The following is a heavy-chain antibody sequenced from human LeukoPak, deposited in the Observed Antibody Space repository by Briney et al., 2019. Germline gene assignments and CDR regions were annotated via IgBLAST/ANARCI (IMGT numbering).Heavy chain of an antibody. V-gene: IGHV3-23*01. D-gene: IGHD7-27*01. J-gene: IGHJ5*02. CDR1: GFTYSKYP. Sequence: PRGSLRVSCAASGFTYSKYPMNWVRQARSRGLEWVSAISGSGGSTYYACSVKGRFTISRDNSKNTLYLQMNSLRAEDTGVYYCAKEDRLGSSNLWGQGTLVTVSS. CDR3: AKEDRLGSSNL. CDR2: ISGSGGST.